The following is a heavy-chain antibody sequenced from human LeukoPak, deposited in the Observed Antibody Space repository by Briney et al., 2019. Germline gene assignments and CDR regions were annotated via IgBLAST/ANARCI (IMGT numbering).Heavy chain of an antibody. CDR3: ARGGVGSSGYVDYYYYNMDV. J-gene: IGHJ6*03. Sequence: KSGGSLRLSCAASGFTFSSYSMNWVRQAPGKGLEWVSSISSSSSYIYYADSVKGRFTISRDSAKNTVYLQMTSLTDDDTGVYYCARGGVGSSGYVDYYYYNMDVWGKGTAVTVSS. CDR1: GFTFSSYS. V-gene: IGHV3-21*04. D-gene: IGHD5-18*01. CDR2: ISSSSSYI.